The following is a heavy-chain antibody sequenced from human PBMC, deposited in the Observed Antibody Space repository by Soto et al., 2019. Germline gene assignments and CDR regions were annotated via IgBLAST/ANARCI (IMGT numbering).Heavy chain of an antibody. Sequence: QITLKESGPTVVRPTETLTLTCRFSGFSLTTSGVGVGWISQSPGKAPEWLALIYWDDDKRYSASLKSRLTITKDISKNQVVLTVSDLGPTDTATYYCANRVLRTVFGLVTTTAIYFDFWGQGTPVAVSS. J-gene: IGHJ4*02. V-gene: IGHV2-5*02. CDR2: IYWDDDK. CDR1: GFSLTTSGVG. CDR3: ANRVLRTVFGLVTTTAIYFDF. D-gene: IGHD3-3*01.